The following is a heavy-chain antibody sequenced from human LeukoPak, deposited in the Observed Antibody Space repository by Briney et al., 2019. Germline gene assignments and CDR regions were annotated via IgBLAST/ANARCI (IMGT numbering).Heavy chain of an antibody. D-gene: IGHD3-16*01. Sequence: GGSLRLSCATPGVNFSIYAMSWDRQAPGRGLHFVSGISASGATTYYADSLKGRFTVSRDISKNTLYLQMNSLRAEDTAIYYCAKVRKGVGAFDLWGQGTMVTVSS. J-gene: IGHJ3*01. CDR2: ISASGATT. CDR3: AKVRKGVGAFDL. CDR1: GVNFSIYA. V-gene: IGHV3-23*01.